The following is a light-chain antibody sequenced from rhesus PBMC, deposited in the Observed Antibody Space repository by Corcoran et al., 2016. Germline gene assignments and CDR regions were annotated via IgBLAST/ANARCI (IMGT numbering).Light chain of an antibody. J-gene: IGKJ1*01. CDR1: QGISNA. V-gene: IGKV1-33*02. CDR3: QQVSSPPWT. CDR2: ATS. Sequence: DVQMSQSQSSRSAPAGDKVTITCRASQGISNALALYQQQPGNAPQLLIYATSTLETGVPSRFCGRRSGTDFTLPLSSLQPEDLATYHYQQVSSPPWTFGRGTKVEI.